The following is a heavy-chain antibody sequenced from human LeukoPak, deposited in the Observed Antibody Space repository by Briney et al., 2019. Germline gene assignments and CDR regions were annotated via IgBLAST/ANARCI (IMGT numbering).Heavy chain of an antibody. D-gene: IGHD3-16*02. J-gene: IGHJ4*02. CDR1: GFTFSSYG. V-gene: IGHV3-23*01. CDR3: AKDRRYVWGSYRYSFDY. Sequence: GGSLRLSCAASGFTFSSYGMSWVRQAPGKGLEWVSAISGSGGSTYYADSVKGRFTISRDNSKNTLYLQMNSLRAEDTAVYYCAKDRRYVWGSYRYSFDYWGQGTLVTVSS. CDR2: ISGSGGST.